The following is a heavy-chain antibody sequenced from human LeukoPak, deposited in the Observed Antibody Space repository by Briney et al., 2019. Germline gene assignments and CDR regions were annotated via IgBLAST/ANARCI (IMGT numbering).Heavy chain of an antibody. J-gene: IGHJ4*02. D-gene: IGHD4-11*01. V-gene: IGHV3-48*03. CDR3: ARGGPSDYHLVY. CDR2: ISSSGTTI. Sequence: GGSLRLSCGATGFTFSSYEMNWVRQAPGKGLEWVSYISSSGTTIYYADSVKGRFTISRDNAKNSLYLQMNSLRAEDTAVYYCARGGPSDYHLVYWGQGTLVTVSS. CDR1: GFTFSSYE.